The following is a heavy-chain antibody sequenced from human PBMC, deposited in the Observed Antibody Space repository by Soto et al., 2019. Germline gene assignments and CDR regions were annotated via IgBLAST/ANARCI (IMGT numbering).Heavy chain of an antibody. CDR2: IYSSGST. CDR3: ARRYSSSFDY. D-gene: IGHD6-13*01. CDR1: GGSISNSY. V-gene: IGHV4-59*08. J-gene: IGHJ4*02. Sequence: SETLSLTCTVSGGSISNSYWSWIRQSPEKGLEWIGYIYSSGSTNYNPSLNSRVTISVDTSKNQFSLKLSSVTAADTAVYYCARRYSSSFDYWGQGTLVTVS.